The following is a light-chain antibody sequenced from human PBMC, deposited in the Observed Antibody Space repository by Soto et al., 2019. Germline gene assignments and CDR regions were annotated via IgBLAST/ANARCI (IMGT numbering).Light chain of an antibody. J-gene: IGKJ2*01. CDR1: QSVSSN. CDR2: GAS. CDR3: HQYNNWNPYT. V-gene: IGKV3-15*01. Sequence: EIVMTQSPATLSVSPGERATLSCRASQSVSSNLAWYQQKPGQAPRLLIYGASTRASGSPARFSGSGSGKDFTLTISSQQSKDFAVYYCHQYNNWNPYTFDQGTKLEIK.